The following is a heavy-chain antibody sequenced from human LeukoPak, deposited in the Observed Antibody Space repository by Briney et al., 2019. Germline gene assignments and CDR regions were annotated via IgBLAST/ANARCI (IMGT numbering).Heavy chain of an antibody. J-gene: IGHJ4*02. V-gene: IGHV4-61*02. CDR3: AREGALRLGELSFFIDY. CDR1: GGSISSSSYY. Sequence: SETLSLTCTVSGGSISSSSYYWDWIRQPPGKGLEWIGRIYTSGGTNYNPSLKSRVTISVDTSKNQFSLKLSSVTAADTAVYYCAREGALRLGELSFFIDYWGQGTLVTVSS. CDR2: IYTSGGT. D-gene: IGHD3-16*02.